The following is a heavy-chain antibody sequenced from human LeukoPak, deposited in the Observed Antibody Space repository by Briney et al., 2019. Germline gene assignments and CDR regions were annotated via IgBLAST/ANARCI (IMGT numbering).Heavy chain of an antibody. CDR1: GFNFTAYG. CDR3: AQLKLGTQDY. CDR2: ISASSDYT. Sequence: PGGSLRLSCAASGFNFTAYGMNWVRLAPGKGLEWVSSISASSDYTCYADSVTGRFTISRDNAKNSLYLQMNSLRAEDTAVYYCAQLKLGTQDYWGQGTLVTVSS. J-gene: IGHJ4*02. V-gene: IGHV3-21*01. D-gene: IGHD7-27*01.